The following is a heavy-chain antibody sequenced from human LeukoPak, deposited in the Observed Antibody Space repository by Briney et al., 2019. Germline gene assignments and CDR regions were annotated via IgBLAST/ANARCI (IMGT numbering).Heavy chain of an antibody. V-gene: IGHV4-34*01. J-gene: IGHJ4*02. D-gene: IGHD3-22*01. CDR2: INHSGST. Sequence: PSETLSLTCAVYGGSFSGYYWSWIRQPPGKGLEWIGEINHSGSTNYNPSLKSRVTISVDTSKNQFSLKLSSVTAADTAVYYCARGSGYYDSSGYYADYWGQGTLVTVSS. CDR3: ARGSGYYDSSGYYADY. CDR1: GGSFSGYY.